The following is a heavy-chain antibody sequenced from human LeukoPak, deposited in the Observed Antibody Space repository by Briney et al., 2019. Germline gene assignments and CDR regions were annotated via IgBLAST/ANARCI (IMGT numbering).Heavy chain of an antibody. CDR3: ARDDSSGYYYSVDY. CDR2: ISSSSSYI. J-gene: IGHJ4*02. D-gene: IGHD3-22*01. CDR1: GFTFSSYG. V-gene: IGHV3-21*01. Sequence: PGGTLRLSCAASGFTFSSYGMSWVRQAPGKGLEWVSSISSSSSYIYYADSVKGRFTISRDNAKNSLYLQMNSLRAEDTAVYYCARDDSSGYYYSVDYWGQGTLVTVSS.